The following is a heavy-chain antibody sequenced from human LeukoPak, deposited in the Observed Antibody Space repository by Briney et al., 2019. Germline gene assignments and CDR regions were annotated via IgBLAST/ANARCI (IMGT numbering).Heavy chain of an antibody. D-gene: IGHD3-10*01. J-gene: IGHJ5*02. CDR1: GFTFSSYA. Sequence: GGSLRLSCAASGFTFSSYAMTWVRQAPGKGLEWVSVISGSGGTTYYADSVKGRFTISRDNSKSTVYLQMNSLRVEDAAVYYCSKDLTSDFGGDLDPWGQGTLVTVSS. V-gene: IGHV3-23*01. CDR2: ISGSGGTT. CDR3: SKDLTSDFGGDLDP.